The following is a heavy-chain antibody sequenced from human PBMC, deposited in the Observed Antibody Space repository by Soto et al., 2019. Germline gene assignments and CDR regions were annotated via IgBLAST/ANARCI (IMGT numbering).Heavy chain of an antibody. CDR3: ARVSREKTGTTLDP. D-gene: IGHD1-7*01. CDR2: IYYSGST. CDR1: GGSVSSSSYY. V-gene: IGHV4-39*07. J-gene: IGHJ5*02. Sequence: SETLSLTCTVSGGSVSSSSYYWGWVRQPPGKGLEWIGSIYYSGSTYYNPSLKSRVTISVDKSKNQFSLKLSSVTAADTAVYYCARVSREKTGTTLDPWGQGTLVTVSS.